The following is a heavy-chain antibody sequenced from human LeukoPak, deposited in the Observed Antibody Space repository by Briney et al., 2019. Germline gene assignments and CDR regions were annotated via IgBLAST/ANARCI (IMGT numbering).Heavy chain of an antibody. J-gene: IGHJ4*02. D-gene: IGHD3-10*01. V-gene: IGHV5-51*01. CDR3: ARLYMIRGIIFYFDY. CDR2: IYPGDSDT. Sequence: GESLKISCKCSGYSFTSYWIGWVRQMPGKGLEWMGIIYPGDSDTRYSPSFQGQVTISADKSISTACLQWSSLKASDTAMYYCARLYMIRGIIFYFDYWGQGTLVTVSS. CDR1: GYSFTSYW.